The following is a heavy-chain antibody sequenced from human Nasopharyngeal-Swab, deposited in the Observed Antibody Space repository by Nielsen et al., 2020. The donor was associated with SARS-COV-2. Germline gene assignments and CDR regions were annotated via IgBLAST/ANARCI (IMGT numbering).Heavy chain of an antibody. J-gene: IGHJ3*01. CDR1: GFTLSSYS. CDR2: ISSSTYI. V-gene: IGHV3-21*01. CDR3: ARHLPFTRTVVIIASLAFDV. Sequence: GGSLRLSCAASGFTLSSYSMNWVRQAPGKGLEWVSSISSSTYIYYADSVKGRFTISRDNAKNSLYLQMNSLRAEDTAVYYCARHLPFTRTVVIIASLAFDVWGQGTMVTVSS. D-gene: IGHD3-22*01.